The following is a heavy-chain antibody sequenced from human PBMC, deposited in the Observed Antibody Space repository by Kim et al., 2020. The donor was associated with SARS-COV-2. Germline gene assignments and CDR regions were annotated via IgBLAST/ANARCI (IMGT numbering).Heavy chain of an antibody. J-gene: IGHJ4*02. D-gene: IGHD3-3*01. CDR2: FYYSGST. CDR3: ARGVVPYDFWSGLRY. V-gene: IGHV4-61*01. Sequence: SETLSLTCTVSGGSVSSGSYYWSWIRQPPGKGLEWIGYFYYSGSTYYNPSLKSRVTISVDTSKSQFSLKLSSVTAADTAVYYCARGVVPYDFWSGLRYWGQGALVSVSS. CDR1: GGSVSSGSYY.